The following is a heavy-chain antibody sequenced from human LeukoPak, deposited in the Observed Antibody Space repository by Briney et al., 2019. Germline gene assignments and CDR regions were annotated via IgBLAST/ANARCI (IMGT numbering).Heavy chain of an antibody. V-gene: IGHV4-31*03. CDR1: GGSISSNSYY. Sequence: TSQTLSLTCTVSGGSISSNSYYCSWVRHHPAKGLERIGSIYYSGTTYYNPSLKSRLTISLDTSKNQFSLKLSSVTAADTAVYYCARTYYDILTGYSNWFDPWGQGTLVTVSS. CDR2: IYYSGTT. J-gene: IGHJ5*02. D-gene: IGHD3-9*01. CDR3: ARTYYDILTGYSNWFDP.